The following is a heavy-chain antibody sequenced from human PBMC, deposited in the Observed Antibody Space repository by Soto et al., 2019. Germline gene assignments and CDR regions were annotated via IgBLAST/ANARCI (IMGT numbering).Heavy chain of an antibody. V-gene: IGHV3-48*02. CDR3: ASVEWELIY. J-gene: IGHJ4*02. CDR2: MSSSSSTI. CDR1: GFTFSSYS. Sequence: GGSLRLSCAASGFTFSSYSMNWVRQAPGKGLEWVSSMSSSSSTIYYADPVKSRFTISRANAKNSLDLQMNSVRDDATAVYHCASVEWELIYWGQGTLVTVSS. D-gene: IGHD1-26*01.